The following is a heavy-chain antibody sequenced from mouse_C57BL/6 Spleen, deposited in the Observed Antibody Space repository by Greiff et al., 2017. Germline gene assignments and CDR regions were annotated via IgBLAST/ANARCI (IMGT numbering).Heavy chain of an antibody. CDR2: IWTGGGT. D-gene: IGHD1-1*01. Sequence: VMLVESGPGLVAPSQRLSITCTVSGFSLTSYAISWVRQPPGKGLEWLGVIWTGGGTNYNSALKSRLSISKDNSKSQVFLKMNSLQTDDTARYYCARDYYYGSATQFAYWGQGTLVTVSA. V-gene: IGHV2-9-1*01. J-gene: IGHJ3*01. CDR1: GFSLTSYA. CDR3: ARDYYYGSATQFAY.